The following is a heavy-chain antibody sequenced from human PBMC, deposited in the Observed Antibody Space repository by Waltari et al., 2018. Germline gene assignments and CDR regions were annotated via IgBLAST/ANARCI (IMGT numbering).Heavy chain of an antibody. D-gene: IGHD3-3*01. CDR1: SYA. J-gene: IGHJ6*03. CDR3: ARSFGVVINYYYYMDV. Sequence: SYAISWVRQAPGQGLEWMGGIIPIFGTANYAQKFQGRVTITADKSTSTAYMELSSLRSEDTAVYYCARSFGVVINYYYYMDVWGKGTTVTVSS. V-gene: IGHV1-69*06. CDR2: IIPIFGTA.